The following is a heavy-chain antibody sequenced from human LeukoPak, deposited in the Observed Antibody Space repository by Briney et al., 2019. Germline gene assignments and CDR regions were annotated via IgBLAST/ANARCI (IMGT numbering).Heavy chain of an antibody. V-gene: IGHV1-69*13. CDR3: ARVTTGYYYYYGMDV. Sequence: ASVKVSCKASGGTFSSYAISWVRQAPGQGLEWMGGIIPIFGTANHAQKFQGRVTITADESTSTAYMELSSLRSEGAAVYYCARVTTGYYYYYGMDVWGQGTTVTVSS. CDR2: IIPIFGTA. CDR1: GGTFSSYA. D-gene: IGHD4-17*01. J-gene: IGHJ6*02.